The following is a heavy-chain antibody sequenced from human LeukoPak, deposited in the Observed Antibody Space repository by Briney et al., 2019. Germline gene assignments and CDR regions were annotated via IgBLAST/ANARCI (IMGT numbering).Heavy chain of an antibody. CDR3: ARVRDAYNYFHY. V-gene: IGHV3-48*01. Sequence: PGGSLRLSCAASGFTFSSYRMNWVRRAPGKGLEWVSYISGSGDSIYYADSVKGRFTMSRDNAKNSLYLQMNSLRAEDTAVYYCARVRDAYNYFHYWGQGTLVTVSS. CDR1: GFTFSSYR. J-gene: IGHJ4*02. D-gene: IGHD2-2*01. CDR2: ISGSGDSI.